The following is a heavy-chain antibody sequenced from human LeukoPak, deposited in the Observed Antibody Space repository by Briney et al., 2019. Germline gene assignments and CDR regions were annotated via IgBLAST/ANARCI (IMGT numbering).Heavy chain of an antibody. CDR1: GFTFSDHY. J-gene: IGHJ4*02. Sequence: QPGGSLRLSCAASGFTFSDHYMDWVRQAPGKGLEWVGRTRNKANSYTTEYAASVKGRFTISRDDSKNSLYLQMNSLKTEDTAVYYCVRGLYSGSHWGFDYWGQRTLVTVSS. CDR2: TRNKANSYTT. D-gene: IGHD1-26*01. V-gene: IGHV3-72*01. CDR3: VRGLYSGSHWGFDY.